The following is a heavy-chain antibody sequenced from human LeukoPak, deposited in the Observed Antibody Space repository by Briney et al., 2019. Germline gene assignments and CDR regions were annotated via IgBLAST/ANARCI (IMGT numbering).Heavy chain of an antibody. V-gene: IGHV3-74*01. D-gene: IGHD3-9*01. Sequence: GGSLRLSCVASGFTFSSYYMQWVRQDPRKGLVWVSRISGDGTNINYADSVRGRFTISRDNAKNTVYLQMNTLRVEDTAVYYCTRDLLDYDVSTGLHHYYMDVWGQGTTVTVSS. J-gene: IGHJ6*02. CDR1: GFTFSSYY. CDR2: ISGDGTNI. CDR3: TRDLLDYDVSTGLHHYYMDV.